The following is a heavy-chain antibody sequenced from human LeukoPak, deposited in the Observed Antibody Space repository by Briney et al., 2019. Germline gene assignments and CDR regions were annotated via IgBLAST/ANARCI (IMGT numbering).Heavy chain of an antibody. Sequence: PGGSLRLSCAASGFTFSNYEMNWVRQAPGKGPEWISYIGGSGVTKRYADSVKGRFSISRDNAKNSLDLQMNSLRVEDTGVYYCARADYYGSPGHFGMDVWSRGTTVTVSS. CDR3: ARADYYGSPGHFGMDV. J-gene: IGHJ6*02. CDR2: IGGSGVTK. V-gene: IGHV3-48*03. D-gene: IGHD3-10*01. CDR1: GFTFSNYE.